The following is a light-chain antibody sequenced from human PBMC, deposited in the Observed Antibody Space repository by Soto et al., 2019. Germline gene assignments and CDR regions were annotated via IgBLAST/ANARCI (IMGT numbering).Light chain of an antibody. Sequence: QSVLTQPPSASGTPGQRVTISCSGSSSNIGSNYVYWYQQLPGTAPKPLIYRNNQRPSGVPDRFSGSKSGTSASLAISGLRSEDEADYYCAAWDDSLSVPYVFGTGTKVTVL. J-gene: IGLJ1*01. CDR2: RNN. CDR1: SSNIGSNY. V-gene: IGLV1-47*01. CDR3: AAWDDSLSVPYV.